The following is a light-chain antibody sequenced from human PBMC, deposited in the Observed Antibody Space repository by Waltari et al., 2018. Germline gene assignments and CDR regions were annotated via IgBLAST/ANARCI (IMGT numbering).Light chain of an antibody. CDR1: QSVSRA. CDR3: QHYVRLPAT. V-gene: IGKV3-20*01. CDR2: GAS. J-gene: IGKJ1*01. Sequence: EIVLTQSPRNLSSSPGEKVPLSCRASQSVSRALAWYQQKPGQAPRLLIFGASNRATGIPDRFSGSGSETDFSLTISILEPEDFAVYYCQHYVRLPATFGRGTKVEIK.